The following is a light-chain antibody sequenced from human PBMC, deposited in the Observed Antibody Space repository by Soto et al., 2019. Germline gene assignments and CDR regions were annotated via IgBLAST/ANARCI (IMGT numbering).Light chain of an antibody. J-gene: IGKJ4*01. V-gene: IGKV1-39*01. CDR3: QQSYTAPLT. CDR2: AAS. Sequence: DIQMTQSPSSLSASIGDRVTITCRASQTVSNFLNWYQQTPGKAPKVLVSAASTLQSGVPSRFSGSGSGTDFTLTISSLQPEDVANYYCQQSYTAPLTFGGWNKVEIK. CDR1: QTVSNF.